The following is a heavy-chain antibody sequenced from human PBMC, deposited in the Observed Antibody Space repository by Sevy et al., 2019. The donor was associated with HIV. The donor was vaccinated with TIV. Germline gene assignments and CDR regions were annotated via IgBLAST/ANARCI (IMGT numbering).Heavy chain of an antibody. CDR2: IKSKADGGTT. J-gene: IGHJ6*02. V-gene: IGHV3-15*01. CDR3: STDPIIVLLVTDGMDV. D-gene: IGHD2-8*02. Sequence: GGSLRLSCAASGFTFSYAWMSWVRQSPGKGLEWVGRIKSKADGGTTDHAAPVKGRFTISRDDSKNTLYLQMNSLKIEDTGVYYCSTDPIIVLLVTDGMDVWGQGTTVTVSS. CDR1: GFTFSYAW.